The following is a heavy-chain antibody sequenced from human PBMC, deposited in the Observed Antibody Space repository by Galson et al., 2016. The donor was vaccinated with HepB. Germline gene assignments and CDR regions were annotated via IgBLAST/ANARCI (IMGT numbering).Heavy chain of an antibody. J-gene: IGHJ4*02. CDR3: ARGRSYVHFDS. CDR2: IYYRSRWYN. V-gene: IGHV6-1*01. CDR1: GDSVSSNIVA. Sequence: CAISGDSVSSNIVAWNWIRQSPSRGLEWLERIYYRSRWYNDYATSMKSRITITPDTSRNQFSLRLTSVTPADTAVYYCARGRSYVHFDSWGQGTLVTVSS. D-gene: IGHD1-26*01.